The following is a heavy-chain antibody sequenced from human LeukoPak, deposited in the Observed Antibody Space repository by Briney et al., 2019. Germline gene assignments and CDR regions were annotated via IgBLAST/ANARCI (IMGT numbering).Heavy chain of an antibody. CDR2: IKKDGSEK. CDR1: GFTFSSYW. J-gene: IGHJ4*02. D-gene: IGHD4-17*01. Sequence: PGGSLRLSCAASGFTFSSYWMSWVRQAPGKGLEWMANIKKDGSEKYYVDSVKGRFTISRDNAKTSLYLQMNSLRAEDTAVYYCAKEIWPTVTTPGHTHFDYWGQGTLVTVSS. V-gene: IGHV3-7*01. CDR3: AKEIWPTVTTPGHTHFDY.